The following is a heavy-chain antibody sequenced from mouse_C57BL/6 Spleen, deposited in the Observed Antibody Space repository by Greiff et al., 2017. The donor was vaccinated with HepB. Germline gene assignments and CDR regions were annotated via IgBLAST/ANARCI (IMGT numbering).Heavy chain of an antibody. D-gene: IGHD2-5*01. J-gene: IGHJ4*01. CDR3: AVKGADCSNAYAMDY. CDR2: IDPSDSYT. CDR1: GYTFTSYW. V-gene: IGHV1-69*01. Sequence: QVQLQQPGAELVMPGASVKLSCKASGYTFTSYWMHWVKQRPGQGLEWIGEIDPSDSYTNYNQKFKGKSTLTVDKSSSTAYMQLSSLTSEDSAVYYCAVKGADCSNAYAMDYWGQGTSVTVSS.